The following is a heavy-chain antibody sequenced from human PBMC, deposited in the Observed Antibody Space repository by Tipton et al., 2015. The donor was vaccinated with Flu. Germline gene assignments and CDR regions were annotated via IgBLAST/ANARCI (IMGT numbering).Heavy chain of an antibody. D-gene: IGHD1-26*01. CDR2: IFVGGGT. Sequence: LRLSCTVPGNFIRSGSFYWAWIRQPAGKELEWIGRIFVGGGTNYNPSLRGRVSMSADTYKNEISLRLTSVTAADTAVYYCAREQSGSQSHLVAWGHGTLVTVSS. CDR1: GNFIRSGSFY. V-gene: IGHV4-61*02. CDR3: AREQSGSQSHLVA. J-gene: IGHJ5*01.